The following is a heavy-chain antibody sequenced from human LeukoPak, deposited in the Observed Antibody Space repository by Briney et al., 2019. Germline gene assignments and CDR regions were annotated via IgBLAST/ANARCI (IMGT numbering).Heavy chain of an antibody. CDR2: ISSSGSTI. CDR3: ARDIAAAGTGFDY. CDR1: GFTFSNYG. Sequence: GGALRLSCAASGFTFSNYGMNWVRQAPGKGLEWVSYISSSGSTIYYADSVKGRFTISRDNAKNSLYLQMNSLRAEDTAVYFCARDIAAAGTGFDYWGQGTLVTVSS. J-gene: IGHJ4*02. D-gene: IGHD6-13*01. V-gene: IGHV3-48*04.